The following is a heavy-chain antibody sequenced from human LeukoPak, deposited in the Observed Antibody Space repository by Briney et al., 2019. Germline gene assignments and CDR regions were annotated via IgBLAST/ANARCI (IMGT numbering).Heavy chain of an antibody. J-gene: IGHJ5*02. D-gene: IGHD2-15*01. Sequence: PSETLSLTCAVYGGSFSGYYWSWIRQPPGKGLEWIGEINHSGSTYYNPSLKSRVTISVDTSKNQFSLKLSSVTAADTAVYYCARGYEVVVAAKIIGWFDPWGQGTLVTVSS. CDR1: GGSFSGYY. CDR2: INHSGST. CDR3: ARGYEVVVAAKIIGWFDP. V-gene: IGHV4-34*01.